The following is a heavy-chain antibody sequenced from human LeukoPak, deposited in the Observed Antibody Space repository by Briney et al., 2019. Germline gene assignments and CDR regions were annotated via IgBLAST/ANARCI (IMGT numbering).Heavy chain of an antibody. CDR2: IYYSGST. J-gene: IGHJ4*02. D-gene: IGHD4-17*01. Sequence: SETLSLTCTVSGGSISSGSYYWGWIRQPPGKGLEWIGSIYYSGSTYYNPSLKSRVTISRDTSKNQFSLKLSSVTAADTAVYYCVRDLGDYPSDYWGQGTLVTVSS. CDR1: GGSISSGSYY. V-gene: IGHV4-39*07. CDR3: VRDLGDYPSDY.